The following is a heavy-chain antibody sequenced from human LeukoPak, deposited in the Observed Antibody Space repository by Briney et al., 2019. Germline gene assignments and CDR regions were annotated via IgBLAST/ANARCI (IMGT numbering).Heavy chain of an antibody. CDR2: INPNSGGT. CDR3: ARDLGQYYDFWSGYSGDAFDI. D-gene: IGHD3-3*01. CDR1: GYTFTGYY. V-gene: IGHV1-2*02. J-gene: IGHJ3*02. Sequence: GASVKVSCKASGYTFTGYYMHWVRQAPGQGLEWMGWINPNSGGTNYAQKFQGRVTMTRDTSISTAYMELSRLRSDDTAVYYCARDLGQYYDFWSGYSGDAFDIWGQGTMVTVSS.